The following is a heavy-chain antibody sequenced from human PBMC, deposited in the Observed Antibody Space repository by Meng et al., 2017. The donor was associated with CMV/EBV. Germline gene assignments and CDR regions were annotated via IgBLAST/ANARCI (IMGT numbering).Heavy chain of an antibody. CDR3: ARGRGFGY. Sequence: SETLSPICTVSGGSVSSGSYYWTWIRQPPGKGLEWIGYIHYSGSTNYNPSLKSRVTISLDTSKNQFSLRLSSVTSADTAVYYCARGRGFGYWGQGTLVTVSS. CDR2: IHYSGST. V-gene: IGHV4-61*01. CDR1: GGSVSSGSYY. D-gene: IGHD3-10*01. J-gene: IGHJ4*02.